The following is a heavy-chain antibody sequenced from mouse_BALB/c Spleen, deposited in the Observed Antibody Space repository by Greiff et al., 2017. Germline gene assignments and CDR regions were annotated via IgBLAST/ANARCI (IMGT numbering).Heavy chain of an antibody. CDR2: ISSGGGST. Sequence: DVQLVDSGGGLVKPGGSLKLSCAASGFAFSSYDMSWVRQTPEKRLEWVAYISSGGGSTYYPDTVKGRFTISRDNAKNTLYLQMSSLKSEDTAMYYCARLYGNYYFDYWGQGTTLTVSS. V-gene: IGHV5-12-1*01. CDR3: ARLYGNYYFDY. D-gene: IGHD2-1*01. CDR1: GFAFSSYD. J-gene: IGHJ2*01.